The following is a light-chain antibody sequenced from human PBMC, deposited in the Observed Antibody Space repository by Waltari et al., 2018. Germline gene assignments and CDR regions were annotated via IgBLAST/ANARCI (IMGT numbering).Light chain of an antibody. CDR2: RTS. Sequence: DVQMTQSPSTLSASVGDRVTITCRASQSSTNWLAWYQQKPGKAPKLLIYRTSNLEGGVPSRFSGSGSGTEFTLTISSLQADDFATYYCQHYGTLWTFGQGTKVEVK. CDR1: QSSTNW. CDR3: QHYGTLWT. V-gene: IGKV1-5*03. J-gene: IGKJ1*01.